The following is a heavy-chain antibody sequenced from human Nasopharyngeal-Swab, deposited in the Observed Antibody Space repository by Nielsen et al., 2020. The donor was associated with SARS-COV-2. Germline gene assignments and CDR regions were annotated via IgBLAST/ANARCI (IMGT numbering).Heavy chain of an antibody. CDR2: ISYDGSNK. D-gene: IGHD5-18*01. CDR3: ARFSRYGKRSPYGMDV. V-gene: IGHV3-30-3*01. J-gene: IGHJ6*02. CDR1: GFTFSSYA. Sequence: GGSLRLSCAASGFTFSSYAMHWVRQAPGKGLEWVAVISYDGSNKYYADSVKGRFTISRDNSKNTLYLQMNSLRAEDTAVYYCARFSRYGKRSPYGMDVWGQGTTVTVSS.